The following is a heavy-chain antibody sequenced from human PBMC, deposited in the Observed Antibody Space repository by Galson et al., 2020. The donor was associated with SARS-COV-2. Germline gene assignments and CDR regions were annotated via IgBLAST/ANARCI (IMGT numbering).Heavy chain of an antibody. J-gene: IGHJ4*02. V-gene: IGHV4-61*01. D-gene: IGHD3-22*01. Sequence: SETLSLTCTVSGGSVSSGSYYWSWIRQPPGKGLEWIGYIYYSGSTNYNPSLKSRVTISVDTSKNQFSLKLSSVTAADTAVYYCARVDSSGLWGYYFDYWGQGTLVTVSS. CDR2: IYYSGST. CDR3: ARVDSSGLWGYYFDY. CDR1: GGSVSSGSYY.